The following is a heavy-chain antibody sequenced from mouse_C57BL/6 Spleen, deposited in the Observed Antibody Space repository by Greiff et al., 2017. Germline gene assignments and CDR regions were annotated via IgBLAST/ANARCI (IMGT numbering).Heavy chain of an antibody. CDR2: IDPEDGET. J-gene: IGHJ3*01. Sequence: EVQLQQSGAELVKPGASVKLSCTASGFNIKDYYMHWVKQRTEQGLEWIGRIDPEDGETKYAPKFPGKATITADTSSNTAYLQLSSLTSEDTAVYYCANWDWFAYWGQGTLVTVSA. D-gene: IGHD4-1*01. V-gene: IGHV14-2*01. CDR1: GFNIKDYY. CDR3: ANWDWFAY.